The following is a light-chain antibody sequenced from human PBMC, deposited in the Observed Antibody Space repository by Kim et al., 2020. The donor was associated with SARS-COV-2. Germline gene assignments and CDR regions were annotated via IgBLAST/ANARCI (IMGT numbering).Light chain of an antibody. Sequence: QRVTISYTGSRSNIGAGYDVHWYQQFPRTAPKLLIYGNNTRPSGVPDRFSGSKSGTSASLAITGLQAEDEADYYCQSYDSSLSGYVFGTGTKVTVL. J-gene: IGLJ1*01. CDR2: GNN. CDR3: QSYDSSLSGYV. CDR1: RSNIGAGYD. V-gene: IGLV1-40*01.